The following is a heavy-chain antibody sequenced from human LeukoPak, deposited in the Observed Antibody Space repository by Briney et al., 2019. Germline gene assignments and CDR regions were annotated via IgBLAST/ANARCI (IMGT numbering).Heavy chain of an antibody. CDR2: INSDGNNT. CDR3: VRGKVTMIRGVIGLNAFDI. Sequence: GGSLRLSCAASGFTFSGYWMHWVRQAPGKGLAWVSRINSDGNNTTYADSVKGRFAISRDNAKNTFFLQMNSLRAEDTAVYYCVRGKVTMIRGVIGLNAFDIWGRGTMVTVSS. D-gene: IGHD3-10*01. J-gene: IGHJ3*02. CDR1: GFTFSGYW. V-gene: IGHV3-74*01.